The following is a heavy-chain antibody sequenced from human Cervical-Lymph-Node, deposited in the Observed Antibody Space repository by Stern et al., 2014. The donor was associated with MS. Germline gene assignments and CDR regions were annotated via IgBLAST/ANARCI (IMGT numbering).Heavy chain of an antibody. Sequence: VQLLESGPGLVKPSETLSLTCTVSGGSISSYYWGWIRQPPGKGLEWIGYSYYSGTTNYNPSLKSRVTISVDTSKNQFSLKLSSVSAADTAVYYCARGREYDYIWGSHRYTVYFDYWGQGTLVTVSS. D-gene: IGHD3-16*02. CDR1: GGSISSYY. V-gene: IGHV4-59*01. CDR3: ARGREYDYIWGSHRYTVYFDY. J-gene: IGHJ4*02. CDR2: SYYSGTT.